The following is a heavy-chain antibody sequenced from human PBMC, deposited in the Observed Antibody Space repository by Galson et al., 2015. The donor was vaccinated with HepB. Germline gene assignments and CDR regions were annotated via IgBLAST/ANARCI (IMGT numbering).Heavy chain of an antibody. D-gene: IGHD2-21*01. Sequence: SVKVSCKASGGTFSSYAITWVRQASGQVLEWMGGIIPIFGTTNYAQRFQSRVTITADKSTSTVYMELSSLRSEDTAVYYCARDGVVVAATYGLDIWGQGTTVTVSS. CDR3: ARDGVVVAATYGLDI. CDR2: IIPIFGTT. J-gene: IGHJ6*02. V-gene: IGHV1-69*06. CDR1: GGTFSSYA.